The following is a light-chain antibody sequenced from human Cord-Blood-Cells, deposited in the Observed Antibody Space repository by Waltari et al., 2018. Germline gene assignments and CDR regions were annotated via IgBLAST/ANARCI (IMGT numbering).Light chain of an antibody. CDR3: CSYAGSYTGV. CDR2: DVS. CDR1: SSAGGGYNY. V-gene: IGLV2-11*01. Sequence: QSALTQPRSVSGSPGQSVTISCTGTSSAGGGYNYVSWYQQHPGKAPKPMIYDVSKRPSGVPDRCSGSKSGNTASLTISGLQAEDEADYYCCSYAGSYTGVFGGGTKLTVL. J-gene: IGLJ3*02.